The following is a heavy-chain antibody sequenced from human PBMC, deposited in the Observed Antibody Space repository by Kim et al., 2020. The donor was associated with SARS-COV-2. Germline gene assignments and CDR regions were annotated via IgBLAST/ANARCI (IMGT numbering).Heavy chain of an antibody. D-gene: IGHD3-10*01. CDR2: IYYSGST. V-gene: IGHV4-59*08. Sequence: SETLSLTCTVSGGSISSYYWSWIRQPPGKGLEWIGYIYYSGSTNYNPSLKSRVTISVDTSKNQFSLKLSSVTAADTAVYYCARHDGCGRGVYYYGSGSPNWYFDLWGRGTLVTVSS. CDR3: ARHDGCGRGVYYYGSGSPNWYFDL. CDR1: GGSISSYY. J-gene: IGHJ2*01.